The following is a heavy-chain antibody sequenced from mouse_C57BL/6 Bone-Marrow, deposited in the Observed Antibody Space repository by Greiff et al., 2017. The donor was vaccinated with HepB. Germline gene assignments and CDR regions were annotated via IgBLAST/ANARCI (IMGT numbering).Heavy chain of an antibody. CDR2: INPYNGDT. J-gene: IGHJ4*01. CDR3: ATGNGNCEYAMDY. Sequence: EVQLQQSGPELVKPGDSAKISCKASGYSFTGYFMNWVMQSHGKSLEWIGRINPYNGDTFYNQKFKGKATLTVDKSSSTAHMELRSLTSEDSAVYYCATGNGNCEYAMDYWGRGNSVTVSS. D-gene: IGHD2-1*01. CDR1: GYSFTGYF. V-gene: IGHV1-20*01.